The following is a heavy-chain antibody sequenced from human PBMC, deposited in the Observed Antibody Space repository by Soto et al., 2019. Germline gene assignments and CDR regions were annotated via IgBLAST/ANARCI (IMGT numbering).Heavy chain of an antibody. CDR2: IYGSGGSGST. D-gene: IGHD3-9*01. V-gene: IGHV4-31*03. Sequence: SETLSLTCTVTGASITNGGYYWSWTRQHPGKGLEWLGYIYGSGGSGSTLYTPSLKSRVTLSVDTSKTQFSLNLSCVTVADTAVYFCARKQARYFSGIDYWGQGTLVTVSS. J-gene: IGHJ4*02. CDR1: GASITNGGYY. CDR3: ARKQARYFSGIDY.